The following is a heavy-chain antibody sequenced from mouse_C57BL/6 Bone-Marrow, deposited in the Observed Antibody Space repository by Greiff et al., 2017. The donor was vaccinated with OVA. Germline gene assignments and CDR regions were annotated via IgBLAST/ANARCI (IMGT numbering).Heavy chain of an antibody. CDR2: ISSGGSYT. CDR1: GFTFSSYG. Sequence: EVQVVESGGDLVKPGGSLKLSCAASGFTFSSYGMSWVRQTPDKRLEWVATISSGGSYTYYTDSVKGRFTFSRDNATNTLYLQMSSLKSEDTAMYYCARHGGYPYYFDYWGQGTTLTVSS. D-gene: IGHD2-2*01. V-gene: IGHV5-6*01. J-gene: IGHJ2*01. CDR3: ARHGGYPYYFDY.